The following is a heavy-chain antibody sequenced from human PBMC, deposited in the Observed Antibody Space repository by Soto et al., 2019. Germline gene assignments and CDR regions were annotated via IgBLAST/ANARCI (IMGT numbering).Heavy chain of an antibody. Sequence: QVQLQESGPGLVKPSETLSLTCTVSGGSISSYYWSWIRQPPGKGLEWIGYIYYSGSTNYNPSLKSRVTISVDTSKNQFSLKLSSVTAADTAVYYCAGVCGWSRVAHAFDIWGQGTMVTVSS. J-gene: IGHJ3*02. CDR3: AGVCGWSRVAHAFDI. CDR1: GGSISSYY. V-gene: IGHV4-59*01. D-gene: IGHD6-19*01. CDR2: IYYSGST.